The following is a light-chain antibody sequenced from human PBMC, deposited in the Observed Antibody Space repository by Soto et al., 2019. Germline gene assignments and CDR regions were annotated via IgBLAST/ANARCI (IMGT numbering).Light chain of an antibody. Sequence: SVLTQPASVSGSPGQSIAISCTGTSSDVGAYNYVSWYLQYPGKAPKLVIFDVSFRPSGVSNRFSGSKSGNTASLTISGLQAEDEADYYCKSFTTSDTYVFGTGTKVTVL. CDR1: SSDVGAYNY. J-gene: IGLJ1*01. CDR2: DVS. CDR3: KSFTTSDTYV. V-gene: IGLV2-14*01.